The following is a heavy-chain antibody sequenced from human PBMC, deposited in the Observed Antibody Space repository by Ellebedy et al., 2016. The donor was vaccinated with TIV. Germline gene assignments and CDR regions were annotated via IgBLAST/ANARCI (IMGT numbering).Heavy chain of an antibody. V-gene: IGHV1-24*01. Sequence: AASVKVSCKVSGYILSGLSMHWVRQAPGKGLEWMGGFDPVDGETNYAQKFQGRFIMTEDTSTDTAYMELSSLRSEDTAVYYCATDSAQHDFLTGYYYWGQGTLVTVSS. D-gene: IGHD3-9*01. J-gene: IGHJ4*02. CDR1: GYILSGLS. CDR3: ATDSAQHDFLTGYYY. CDR2: FDPVDGET.